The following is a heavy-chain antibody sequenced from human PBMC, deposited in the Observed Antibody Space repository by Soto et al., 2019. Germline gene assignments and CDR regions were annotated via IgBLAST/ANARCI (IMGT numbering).Heavy chain of an antibody. J-gene: IGHJ4*02. CDR3: ARVITFVFQYTQHIDY. Sequence: GGSLRLSCAASGFTFSSYSMNWVRQAPGKGLEWVSYISSSSSTIYYADSVKGRFTISRDNAKNSLYLQMNSLRDEDTAVYYCARVITFVFQYTQHIDYWGQGTLVTVSS. D-gene: IGHD3-16*01. CDR1: GFTFSSYS. V-gene: IGHV3-48*02. CDR2: ISSSSSTI.